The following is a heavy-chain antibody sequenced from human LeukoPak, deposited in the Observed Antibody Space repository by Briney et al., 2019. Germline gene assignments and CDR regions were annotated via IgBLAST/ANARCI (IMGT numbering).Heavy chain of an antibody. V-gene: IGHV4-34*01. Sequence: SQTLSLTCAVYGGPFSDYYWSWIRQPPGKGLEWIGKINHSGSTNYSPSLKSRVTISIDTSKNQFSLKLNSMTAADTAVYYCARGEGARDGYNYAGPFYFDYWGHGTLVTVSS. CDR3: ARGEGARDGYNYAGPFYFDY. CDR1: GGPFSDYY. D-gene: IGHD5-24*01. CDR2: INHSGST. J-gene: IGHJ4*01.